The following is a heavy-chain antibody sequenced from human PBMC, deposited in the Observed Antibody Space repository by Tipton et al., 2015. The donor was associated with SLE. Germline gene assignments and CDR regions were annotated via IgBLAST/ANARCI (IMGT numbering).Heavy chain of an antibody. CDR2: IYYSGST. CDR1: GGSISSYY. Sequence: LRLSCTVSGGSISSYYWSWIRQPPGKGLEWIGSIYYSGSTNYKPSLKSRVTISVDTSKKQFSLKLSSVTAADTAVYYCARSMGGASRAFDYWGQGTLVIVSS. D-gene: IGHD3-16*01. V-gene: IGHV4-59*12. J-gene: IGHJ4*02. CDR3: ARSMGGASRAFDY.